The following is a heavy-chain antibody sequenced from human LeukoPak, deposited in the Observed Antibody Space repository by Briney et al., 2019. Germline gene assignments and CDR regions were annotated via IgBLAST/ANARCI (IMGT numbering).Heavy chain of an antibody. J-gene: IGHJ5*01. CDR2: INHLGNN. Sequence: SETLSLTCAVYGGSFSGYNWNWLRQAPGKGLEWIGEINHLGNNKKSPSLKGRVTLSVDTSKNQFSLKLTSVTAADTAVYYCARGSPKLDSWGQGTPVTVSS. CDR1: GGSFSGYN. CDR3: ARGSPKLDS. V-gene: IGHV4-34*01.